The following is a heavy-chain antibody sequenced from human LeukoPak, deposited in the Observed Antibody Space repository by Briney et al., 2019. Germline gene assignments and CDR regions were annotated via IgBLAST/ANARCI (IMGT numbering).Heavy chain of an antibody. V-gene: IGHV3-7*01. CDR1: GFTFGDYA. CDR3: ARLLVYGSGAEAFDY. Sequence: PGGSLRLSCTASGFTFGDYAMSWVRQAPGKGLEWVANIKQDGSEKYYVDSVRGRFTISRDNAKNSLYLQMNSLRVEDTAVYYCARLLVYGSGAEAFDYWGQGTLVTVS. J-gene: IGHJ4*02. D-gene: IGHD3-10*01. CDR2: IKQDGSEK.